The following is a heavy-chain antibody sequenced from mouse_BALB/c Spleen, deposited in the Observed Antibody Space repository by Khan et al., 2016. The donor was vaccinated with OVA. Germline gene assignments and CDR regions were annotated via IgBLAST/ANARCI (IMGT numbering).Heavy chain of an antibody. Sequence: EVQLQESGPGLVKPSQSLSLTCTVTGYSITSDYAWNWIRQFPGNKLEWMGYLSYSGRTSYNPSLKSRISITRDTSKNPFFLQLNSLTTEDTATDNCARSVTMTRAVATDFDYWGQGTTLTGSS. V-gene: IGHV3-2*02. CDR1: GYSITSDYA. CDR2: LSYSGRT. J-gene: IGHJ2*01. D-gene: IGHD1-1*01. CDR3: ARSVTMTRAVATDFDY.